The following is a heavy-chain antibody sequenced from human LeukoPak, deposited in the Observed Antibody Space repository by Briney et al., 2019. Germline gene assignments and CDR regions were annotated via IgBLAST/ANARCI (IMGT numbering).Heavy chain of an antibody. V-gene: IGHV4-4*07. CDR1: GGSISTYY. D-gene: IGHD2-2*01. CDR2: IYTSGGT. CDR3: ARVQLPATKGAFYI. J-gene: IGHJ3*02. Sequence: PSETLSLTCSVSGGSISTYYWSWIRQPAGRGLEWIGRIYTSGGTNYNPSLKSRVTMSVDTSKNQFSLRMTSVTAADTALYWCARVQLPATKGAFYIWGQGTMVTVPS.